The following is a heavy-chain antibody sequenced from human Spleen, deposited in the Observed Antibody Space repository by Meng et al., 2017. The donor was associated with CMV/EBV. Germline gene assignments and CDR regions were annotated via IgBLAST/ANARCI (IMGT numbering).Heavy chain of an antibody. J-gene: IGHJ4*02. CDR3: AHRRAGFGELFDY. CDR2: IYGNDET. V-gene: IGHV2-5*01. CDR1: GSSLSSRAIA. Sequence: FAGSSLSSRAIAVGWLRQPPGKAPEWLALIYGNDETHYSPSLKSSLTITEDTARNRVVLAMTDLNPVDSGTYYCAHRRAGFGELFDYWGQGSLVTVSS. D-gene: IGHD3-10*01.